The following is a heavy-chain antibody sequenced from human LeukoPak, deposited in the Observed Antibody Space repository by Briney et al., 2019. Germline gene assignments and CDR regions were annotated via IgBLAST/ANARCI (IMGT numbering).Heavy chain of an antibody. V-gene: IGHV3-23*01. CDR1: GFTFSSYA. CDR3: AKIKYSPGSYYFDY. D-gene: IGHD6-6*01. J-gene: IGHJ4*02. CDR2: ISGSGGST. Sequence: GGSLRLSCAASGFTFSSYAMSWVRQAPGEGLEWVSAISGSGGSTYYADSVKGRFTISRDNSKNTLYLQMNSLRAEDTAVYYCAKIKYSPGSYYFDYWGQGTLVTVSS.